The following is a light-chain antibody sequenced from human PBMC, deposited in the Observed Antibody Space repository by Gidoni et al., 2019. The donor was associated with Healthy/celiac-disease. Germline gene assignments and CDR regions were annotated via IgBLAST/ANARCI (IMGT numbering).Light chain of an antibody. CDR3: LQSNSNPRT. J-gene: IGKJ1*01. CDR2: AAS. CDR1: QSISND. Sequence: DTPMTHTPSSLSASVGDRVTITCRASQSISNDLNWYQQKPGKAPKLLIYAASSLQSGVPSRFSGSGSGTEFTLTISSLQPEDFATYYCLQSNSNPRTFGQGTKVEIK. V-gene: IGKV1-39*01.